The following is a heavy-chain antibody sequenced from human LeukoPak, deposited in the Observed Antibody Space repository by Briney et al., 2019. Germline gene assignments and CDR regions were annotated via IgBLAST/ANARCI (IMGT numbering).Heavy chain of an antibody. D-gene: IGHD3-9*01. Sequence: SETLSLTCTVSGCSISSYYWSWIRQPPGKGLEWIGYICYSRSTNYNPYLKSRVTISVDTSKNQFSLKLSSVTAADTAVYYCARDAQYYDILTGYYRGGFDYWGQGTLVTVSS. CDR1: GCSISSYY. V-gene: IGHV4-59*01. CDR3: ARDAQYYDILTGYYRGGFDY. J-gene: IGHJ4*02. CDR2: ICYSRST.